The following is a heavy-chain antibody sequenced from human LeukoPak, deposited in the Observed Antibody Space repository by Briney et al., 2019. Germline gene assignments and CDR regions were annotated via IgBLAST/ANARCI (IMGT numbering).Heavy chain of an antibody. CDR3: ARDCSSTSCHDAFDI. Sequence: ASVKVSCKASGYTFTSYGISWVRQAPGQGPEWMGWISAYNGNTNYAQKLQGRVTMTTDTSTSTAYMELRSLRSDDTAVYYCARDCSSTSCHDAFDIWGQGTMVTVSS. CDR1: GYTFTSYG. CDR2: ISAYNGNT. D-gene: IGHD2-2*01. J-gene: IGHJ3*02. V-gene: IGHV1-18*01.